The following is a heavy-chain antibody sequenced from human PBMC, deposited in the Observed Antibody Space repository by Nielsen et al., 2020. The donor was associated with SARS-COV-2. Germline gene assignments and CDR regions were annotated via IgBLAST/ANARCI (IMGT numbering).Heavy chain of an antibody. CDR2: ISSSSSYT. V-gene: IGHV3-11*03. CDR3: AKSRYCNGGICYSTEYFQD. CDR1: GFTFSDSY. J-gene: IGHJ1*01. D-gene: IGHD2-15*01. Sequence: GGSLRLSCAASGFTFSDSYMSWIRQAPGKGLEWISYISSSSSYTNYADSLKGRFTISRDNAKNSLYLQMNSLRVDDTAVYYCAKSRYCNGGICYSTEYFQDWGQGTLVTVSS.